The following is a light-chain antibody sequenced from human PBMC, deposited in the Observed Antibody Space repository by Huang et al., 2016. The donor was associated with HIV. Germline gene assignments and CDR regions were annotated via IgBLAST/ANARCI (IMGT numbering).Light chain of an antibody. CDR1: QSVSSN. CDR2: GAS. V-gene: IGKV3-15*01. J-gene: IGKJ3*01. CDR3: QQYNNWPPAT. Sequence: EIVMTQSPATLSVSPGERATLSCRARQSVSSNLAWYQQKPGQAPRLLIYGASTRATGIPARFSGSGSGTEFTLTISSLQSEDFAVYYCQQYNNWPPATFGPGTKVDIK.